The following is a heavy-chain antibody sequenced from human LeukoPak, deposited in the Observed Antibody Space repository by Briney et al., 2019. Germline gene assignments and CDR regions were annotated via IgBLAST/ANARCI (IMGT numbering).Heavy chain of an antibody. Sequence: GGSLRLSCVVSGFTFSSYAMSWVRQAPGKGLEWVSAISGSGGSTYYADSVKGRFTISRDNSKNTLYLQMNSLRAEDTAVYYCARDVGRAISIGYSGYIDYWGQGTLVTVSS. CDR1: GFTFSSYA. J-gene: IGHJ4*02. CDR2: ISGSGGST. D-gene: IGHD5-12*01. V-gene: IGHV3-23*01. CDR3: ARDVGRAISIGYSGYIDY.